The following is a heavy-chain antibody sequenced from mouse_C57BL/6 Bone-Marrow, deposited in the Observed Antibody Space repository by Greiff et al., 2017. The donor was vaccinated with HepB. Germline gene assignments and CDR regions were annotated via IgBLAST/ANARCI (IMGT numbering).Heavy chain of an antibody. V-gene: IGHV1-53*01. CDR2: INPSNGGT. J-gene: IGHJ4*01. CDR3: ARDDGNYPLFYYAMDY. Sequence: QVHVKQPGTELVKPGASVKLSCKASGYTFTSYWMHWVKQRPGQGLEWIGNINPSNGGTNYNEKFKSKATLTVDKSSSTAYMQLSSLTSEDSAVYYCARDDGNYPLFYYAMDYWGQGTSVTVSS. CDR1: GYTFTSYW. D-gene: IGHD2-1*01.